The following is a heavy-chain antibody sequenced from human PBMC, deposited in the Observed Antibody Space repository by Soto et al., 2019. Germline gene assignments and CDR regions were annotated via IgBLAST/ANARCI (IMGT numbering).Heavy chain of an antibody. CDR3: ARDLKVTIVGVVIHYFDN. CDR1: GYTFTSYY. D-gene: IGHD3-3*01. V-gene: IGHV1-2*02. CDR2: INPSSGGT. J-gene: IGHJ4*02. Sequence: GASVKVSCKASGYTFTSYYMHWVRQVPGQGLEWMVMINPSSGGTNYAQKFQGRVTMTRDTSISTAYMELSRLRSDEKSVYYCARDLKVTIVGVVIHYFDNWGQGTLVTVSS.